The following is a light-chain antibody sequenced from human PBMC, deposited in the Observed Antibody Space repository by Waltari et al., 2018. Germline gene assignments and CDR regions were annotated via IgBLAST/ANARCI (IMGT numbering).Light chain of an antibody. V-gene: IGLV1-40*01. CDR1: SPNIGAGSA. CDR3: QSYDSSLSVVV. CDR2: GNS. Sequence: QSVLTQPPSVSGAPGQSATISCTRRSPNIGAGSALPWSQQLPGPAPKLLIYGNSNRPSRVPDRFSGSKSGTSASLAITGLQAEDEADYYCQSYDSSLSVVVFGGGTKLTVL. J-gene: IGLJ2*01.